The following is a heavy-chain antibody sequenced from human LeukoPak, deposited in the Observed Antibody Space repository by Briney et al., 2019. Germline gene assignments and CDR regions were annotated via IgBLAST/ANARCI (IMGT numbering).Heavy chain of an antibody. Sequence: PSETLSLTCAVYGGSFSGYYWSWIRQPPGEGLEWIGEINHSGSTNYNPSLKSRVTISVDTPKNQFTLKLSSVTAADTAVYYCARHSDTYYDFWSGYYTAPGGPFDPWGQGTLVTVSS. J-gene: IGHJ5*02. CDR2: INHSGST. CDR3: ARHSDTYYDFWSGYYTAPGGPFDP. D-gene: IGHD3-3*01. CDR1: GGSFSGYY. V-gene: IGHV4-34*01.